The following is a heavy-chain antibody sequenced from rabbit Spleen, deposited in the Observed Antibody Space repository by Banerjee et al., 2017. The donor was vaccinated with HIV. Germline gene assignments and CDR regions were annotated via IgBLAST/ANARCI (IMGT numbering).Heavy chain of an antibody. V-gene: IGHV1S40*01. CDR1: GFSFNSGYY. J-gene: IGHJ4*01. D-gene: IGHD3-1*01. CDR3: ARDMASGDGASFSL. Sequence: QSLEESGGDLVKPGASLTLTCTASGFSFNSGYYMCWVRQAPGKGLEWIACINSGSSGSTYYASWAKGRFTISKTSSTTATLQMTSLTAADTATYFCARDMASGDGASFSLWGQGTLVTVS. CDR2: INSGSSGST.